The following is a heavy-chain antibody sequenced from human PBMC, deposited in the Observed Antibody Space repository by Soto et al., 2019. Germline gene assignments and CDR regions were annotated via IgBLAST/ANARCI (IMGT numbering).Heavy chain of an antibody. J-gene: IGHJ1*01. CDR2: IKSKTDGGTT. D-gene: IGHD2-15*01. V-gene: IGHV3-15*01. CDR1: GFTFSNAW. Sequence: GGSLRLSCAASGFTFSNAWMSWVRQAPGKGLEWVGRIKSKTDGGTTDYAAPVKGRFTISRDDSKNTLYLQMNSLKTEDTAVYYCTTALRLVAATSEYFQHWGQGTLVTVSS. CDR3: TTALRLVAATSEYFQH.